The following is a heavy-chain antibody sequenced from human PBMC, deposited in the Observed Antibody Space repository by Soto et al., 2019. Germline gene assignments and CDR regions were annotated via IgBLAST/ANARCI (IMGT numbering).Heavy chain of an antibody. V-gene: IGHV1-18*01. D-gene: IGHD5-18*01. J-gene: IGHJ4*02. CDR1: GYTFSNYG. Sequence: ASVKVSCKASGYTFSNYGITWMRQAHGQGLVWMGWISAYNGNTNFAQKLQGRVTMTTDTSTSPAYMERRSLRSDDTAVYYCARDVGYGLIDYWGQGTLVTVSS. CDR2: ISAYNGNT. CDR3: ARDVGYGLIDY.